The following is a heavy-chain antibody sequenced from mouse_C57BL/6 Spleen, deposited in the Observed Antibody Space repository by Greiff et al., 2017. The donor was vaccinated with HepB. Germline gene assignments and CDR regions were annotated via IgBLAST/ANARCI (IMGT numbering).Heavy chain of an antibody. D-gene: IGHD1-1*01. V-gene: IGHV5-16*01. CDR3: ARGRGSSLYYAMDY. J-gene: IGHJ4*01. Sequence: EVMLVESEGGLVQPGSSMKLSCTASGFTFSDYYMAWVRQVPEKGLEWVANINYDGSSTYYLDSLKSRFIISRDNAKNILYLQMSSLKSEDTATYYCARGRGSSLYYAMDYWGQGTSVTVSS. CDR1: GFTFSDYY. CDR2: INYDGSST.